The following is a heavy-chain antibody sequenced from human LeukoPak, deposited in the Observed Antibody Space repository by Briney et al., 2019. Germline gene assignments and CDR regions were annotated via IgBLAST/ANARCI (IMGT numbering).Heavy chain of an antibody. CDR1: GGSFSGYY. CDR3: ARGRLHYDFWSGYTYGWFDP. D-gene: IGHD3-3*01. J-gene: IGHJ5*02. Sequence: SETLSLTCAVYGGSFSGYYWSWIRQPPGKGLEGMGEINHSGSTNYNPSLKSRVTISVDTSKNQFSLKLSSVTAADTAVYYCARGRLHYDFWSGYTYGWFDPWGQGTLVTVSS. V-gene: IGHV4-34*01. CDR2: INHSGST.